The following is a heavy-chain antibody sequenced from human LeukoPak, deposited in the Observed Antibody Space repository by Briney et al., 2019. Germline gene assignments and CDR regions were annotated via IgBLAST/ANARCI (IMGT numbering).Heavy chain of an antibody. Sequence: PGESLRLSCGASRLTVSSYGMSWARQAPGKGLEWVSTIIGSAVNTYYADSVEGRFTISRDDSKNTVYLQMNSLRAEDRAVYSCAKYTSGTSYRGLDQWGQGTLVTVSS. CDR1: RLTVSSYG. CDR3: AKYTSGTSYRGLDQ. V-gene: IGHV3-23*01. CDR2: IIGSAVNT. D-gene: IGHD3-10*01. J-gene: IGHJ4*02.